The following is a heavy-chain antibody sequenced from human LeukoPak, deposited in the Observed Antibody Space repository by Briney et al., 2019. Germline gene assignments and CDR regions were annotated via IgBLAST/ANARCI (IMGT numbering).Heavy chain of an antibody. D-gene: IGHD6-13*01. Sequence: SVKVSCKASGGTFSSYAISWVLQAPGQGLEWMGGIIPIFGTANYAQKFQGRVTITTDESTSTAYMEPSSLRSEDTAVYYCARDDGSSSWSWYYFDYWGQGTLVTVSS. CDR1: GGTFSSYA. J-gene: IGHJ4*02. V-gene: IGHV1-69*05. CDR2: IIPIFGTA. CDR3: ARDDGSSSWSWYYFDY.